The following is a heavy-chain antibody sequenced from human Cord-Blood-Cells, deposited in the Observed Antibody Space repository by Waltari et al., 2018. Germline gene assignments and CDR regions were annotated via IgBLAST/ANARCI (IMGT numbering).Heavy chain of an antibody. V-gene: IGHV3-53*01. CDR3: ARGGELGDAFDI. CDR2: IYSGGST. J-gene: IGHJ3*02. Sequence: EVQLVVSGVGLILPVGYLRLSCASSGFPCSSNTISWVRQAPGKGLEWVSVIYSGGSTYYADSVKGRFTISRDNSKNTLYLQMNSLRAEDTAVYYCARGGELGDAFDIWGQGTMVTVSS. CDR1: GFPCSSNT. D-gene: IGHD7-27*01.